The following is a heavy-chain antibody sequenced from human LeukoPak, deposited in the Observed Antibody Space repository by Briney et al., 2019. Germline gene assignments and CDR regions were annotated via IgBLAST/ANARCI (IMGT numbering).Heavy chain of an antibody. D-gene: IGHD3-3*01. CDR3: AKEYYDFWSGYYYFDY. CDR1: GFTFSSYA. Sequence: GGSLRLSCAASGFTFSSYAMSWVRQAPGKGLEWVSAIGGSGSSTYYADSVKGRFTISRDNSKNTLYLQMSSLRAEDTAVYYCAKEYYDFWSGYYYFDYWGQGTLVTVSS. J-gene: IGHJ4*02. CDR2: IGGSGSST. V-gene: IGHV3-23*01.